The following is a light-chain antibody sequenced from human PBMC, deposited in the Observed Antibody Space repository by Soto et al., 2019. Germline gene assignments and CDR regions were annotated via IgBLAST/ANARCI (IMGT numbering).Light chain of an antibody. V-gene: IGLV2-14*01. CDR1: SSDVGGYKY. CDR2: EVS. CDR3: SSYTSSRTPYV. J-gene: IGLJ1*01. Sequence: QSVLTQPASVSGSPGQSITISCTGTSSDVGGYKYVSWYQQYSGKALKLIIYEVSNRPSGVSNRFSGSKSGNTASLTISGLQAEDEGDYYCSSYTSSRTPYVFGTGTKLTVL.